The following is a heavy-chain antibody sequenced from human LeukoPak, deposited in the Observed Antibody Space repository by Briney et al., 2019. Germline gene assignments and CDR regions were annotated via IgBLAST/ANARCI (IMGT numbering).Heavy chain of an antibody. CDR2: ISGSGGST. CDR1: GFTFSSYA. Sequence: PGGSLRLSCAASGFTFSSYAMSWVRQAPGKGLEWVSAISGSGGSTYYADSVKGRFTTSRDNSKNTLYLQMNSLRAEDTAVYYCAKDREYYDFWSGYPPFDYWGQGTLVTVSS. V-gene: IGHV3-23*01. CDR3: AKDREYYDFWSGYPPFDY. J-gene: IGHJ4*02. D-gene: IGHD3-3*01.